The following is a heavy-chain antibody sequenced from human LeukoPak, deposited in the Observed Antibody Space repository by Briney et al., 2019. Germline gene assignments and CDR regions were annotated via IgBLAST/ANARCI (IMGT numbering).Heavy chain of an antibody. Sequence: SETLSLTCTVSGDSIGSYYWSWIRQPPGKGLEWIGYIYYSGSTNYNPSLKSRVTISVDTSKNQFSLKLSSVTAADTAVYYCARADYYDSSCFDYWGQGTLVTVSS. J-gene: IGHJ4*02. CDR1: GDSIGSYY. D-gene: IGHD3-22*01. CDR2: IYYSGST. V-gene: IGHV4-59*01. CDR3: ARADYYDSSCFDY.